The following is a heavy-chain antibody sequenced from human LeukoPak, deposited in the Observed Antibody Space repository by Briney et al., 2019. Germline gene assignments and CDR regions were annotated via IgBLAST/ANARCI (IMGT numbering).Heavy chain of an antibody. CDR1: GLTFSSYV. CDR3: ARDPRTSGYFFDY. J-gene: IGHJ4*02. CDR2: ISYDGTNK. Sequence: PGGSLRLSCAASGLTFSSYVMHWVRQAPGKGLEWVTVISYDGTNKYYADSVKGRFTISRDNSKNTLYLQMNSLRAEDTAVYYCARDPRTSGYFFDYWGQGTLVTVSS. D-gene: IGHD3-22*01. V-gene: IGHV3-30*04.